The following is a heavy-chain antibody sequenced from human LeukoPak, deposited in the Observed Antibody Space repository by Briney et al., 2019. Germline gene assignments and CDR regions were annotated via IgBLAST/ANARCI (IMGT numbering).Heavy chain of an antibody. V-gene: IGHV1-69*05. CDR3: ASSYSSSWPNFDY. CDR1: GGTFSSYA. Sequence: SVKVSCKASGGTFSSYAISWVRQAPGQGLEWMGGIIPILGTANYAQKFQGRVTIATDESTSTAYMELSSLRSEDTAVYYCASSYSSSWPNFDYWGQGTLVTVSS. D-gene: IGHD6-13*01. CDR2: IIPILGTA. J-gene: IGHJ4*02.